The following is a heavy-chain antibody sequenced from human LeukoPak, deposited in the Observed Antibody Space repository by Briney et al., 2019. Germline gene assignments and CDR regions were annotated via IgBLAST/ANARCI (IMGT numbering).Heavy chain of an antibody. V-gene: IGHV3-23*01. CDR2: ISGSGGDT. CDR3: ATRGLSSRFNDY. D-gene: IGHD6-13*01. CDR1: EFTPSSDS. Sequence: GGSLRLSCAASEFTPSSDSMSGVPHAPEGGLELISAISGSGGDTYYADSAKGRFTISIDNSKNTLYLQTNSVRVEDTAVYYCATRGLSSRFNDYWGQRTLVTVSS. J-gene: IGHJ4*02.